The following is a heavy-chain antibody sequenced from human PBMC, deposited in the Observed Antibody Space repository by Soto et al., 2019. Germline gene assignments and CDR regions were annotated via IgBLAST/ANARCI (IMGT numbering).Heavy chain of an antibody. J-gene: IGHJ6*02. Sequence: SETLSLTCSVSSDSMNSGGYYWSWIRQHPGKGLEWIGYIYSNGDTYYNPSLKSRVTISVDTSKNQFSLNLTSVTAAVTAVYYCARRGGSSSGYYYYAMDVGGQETTVAVS. CDR3: ARRGGSSSGYYYYAMDV. CDR2: IYSNGDT. D-gene: IGHD6-6*01. V-gene: IGHV4-31*03. CDR1: SDSMNSGGYY.